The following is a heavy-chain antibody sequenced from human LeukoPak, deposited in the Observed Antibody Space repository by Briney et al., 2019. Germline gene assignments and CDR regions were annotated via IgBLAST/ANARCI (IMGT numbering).Heavy chain of an antibody. CDR2: ISSSGGTI. J-gene: IGHJ6*02. CDR1: GFTFSSYT. D-gene: IGHD2-15*01. Sequence: PGGSLRLSCAASGFTFSSYTMNWVRQAPGKGLEWVSYISSSGGTIYYADSVKGRFTVSRDNAKHSLYLQMNSLRDEDTAVYYCAKAGYCSGGSCYPYYYYGMDVWGQGTTVTVSS. V-gene: IGHV3-48*02. CDR3: AKAGYCSGGSCYPYYYYGMDV.